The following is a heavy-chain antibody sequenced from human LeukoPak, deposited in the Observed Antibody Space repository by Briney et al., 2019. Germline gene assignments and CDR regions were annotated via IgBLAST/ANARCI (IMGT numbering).Heavy chain of an antibody. J-gene: IGHJ4*02. CDR3: ARGDYGDFYFDY. CDR1: GGSISSGGYY. CDR2: SNDSGGT. V-gene: IGHV4-61*08. Sequence: SETLSLTCTVSGGSISSGGYYWSWIRQPPGKRLEWVGESNDSGGTNYNPSLKSRVTISADKSKNQVSLKLTSVTAADTAVYSCARGDYGDFYFDYWGQGTLVTVSS. D-gene: IGHD4-17*01.